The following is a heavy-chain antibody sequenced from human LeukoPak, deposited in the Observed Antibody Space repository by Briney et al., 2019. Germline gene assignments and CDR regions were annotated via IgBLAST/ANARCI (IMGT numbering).Heavy chain of an antibody. Sequence: PRGSPSLSRAASGFSFSSYWLSWVCQTPGKGLEWVANIKQDGGEKYYVDSVKGRFTISRDNAKNSLYLQMNSLRAEDTAVYYCARGLAGMIAFEIWGQGTMVTVSS. V-gene: IGHV3-7*04. D-gene: IGHD6-19*01. CDR3: ARGLAGMIAFEI. CDR1: GFSFSSYW. J-gene: IGHJ3*02. CDR2: IKQDGGEK.